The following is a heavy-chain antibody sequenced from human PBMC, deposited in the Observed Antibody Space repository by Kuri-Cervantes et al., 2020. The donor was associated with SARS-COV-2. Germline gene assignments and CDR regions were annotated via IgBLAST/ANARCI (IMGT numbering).Heavy chain of an antibody. CDR3: VREGFGSSSHNYGMDV. D-gene: IGHD6-6*01. CDR2: ISSSSSPI. CDR1: GFTFSRYA. J-gene: IGHJ6*02. V-gene: IGHV3-48*01. Sequence: GESLKISCAASGFTFSRYAMHWVRQAPGKGLEWVSSISSSSSPIFYADSVKGRFTISRDNVENSLYLQMNSLRPQDTAVYYCVREGFGSSSHNYGMDVWGQGTTVTVSS.